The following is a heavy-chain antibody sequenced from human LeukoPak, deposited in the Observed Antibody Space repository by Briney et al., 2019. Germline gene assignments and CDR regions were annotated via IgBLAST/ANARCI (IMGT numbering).Heavy chain of an antibody. D-gene: IGHD4-23*01. CDR2: ISYDGSNK. CDR1: GFTFSSYG. CDR3: ARDGEDDYGGTIDY. V-gene: IGHV3-30*03. Sequence: GGSLRLSCAASGFTFSSYGMHWVRQAPGKGLEWVAVISYDGSNKYYADSVKGRFTISRDNSKNTLYLQMNSLRAEDTAVYYCARDGEDDYGGTIDYWGQGTLVTVSS. J-gene: IGHJ4*02.